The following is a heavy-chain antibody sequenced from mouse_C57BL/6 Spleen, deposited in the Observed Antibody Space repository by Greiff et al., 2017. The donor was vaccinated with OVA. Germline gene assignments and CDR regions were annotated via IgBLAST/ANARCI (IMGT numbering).Heavy chain of an antibody. V-gene: IGHV1-22*01. Sequence: VQLQQSGPELVKPGASVKMSCKASGYTFTDYNMHWVKQSHGKSLEWIGYINPNNGGTSYNQKFKGKATLTVNKSSSTAYMELHSLTSEDSAVYYCANDGYYAWFAYWGQGTLVTVSA. CDR1: GYTFTDYN. CDR2: INPNNGGT. D-gene: IGHD2-3*01. CDR3: ANDGYYAWFAY. J-gene: IGHJ3*01.